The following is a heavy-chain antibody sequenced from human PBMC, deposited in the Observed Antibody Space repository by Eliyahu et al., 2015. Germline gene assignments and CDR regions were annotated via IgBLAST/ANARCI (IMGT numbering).Heavy chain of an antibody. CDR3: ARGRYSYGPAVYFDL. V-gene: IGHV3-53*01. J-gene: IGHJ2*01. CDR1: GFTVSSNX. D-gene: IGHD5-18*01. CDR2: IYSGGST. Sequence: EVQLVESGGGLIQPGGSLRLSCAASGFTVSSNXMSWVRQAPGKGLEWVSVIYSGGSTYYADSVKGRFTISRDNSKNTLYLQMNSLRAEDTAVYYCARGRYSYGPAVYFDLWGRGTLVTVSS.